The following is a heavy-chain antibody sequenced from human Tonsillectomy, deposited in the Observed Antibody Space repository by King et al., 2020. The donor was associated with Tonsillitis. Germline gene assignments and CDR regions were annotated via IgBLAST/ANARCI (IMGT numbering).Heavy chain of an antibody. V-gene: IGHV1-69*09. CDR1: GGTFSSYD. D-gene: IGHD6-13*01. CDR2: IIPILGIT. J-gene: IGHJ4*02. CDR3: ARVGVAAAGFFDS. Sequence: QLVQSGAEVKKPGSSVKVSCVASGGTFSSYDISWVRQAPGQGLEWMGRIIPILGITNYAQKFQGRVTLTADKSTSTAYMELSSLRSDDTAVYYCARVGVAAAGFFDSWGQGTLVTVSS.